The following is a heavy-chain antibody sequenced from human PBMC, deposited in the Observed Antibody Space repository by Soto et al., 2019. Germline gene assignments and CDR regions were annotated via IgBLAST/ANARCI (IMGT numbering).Heavy chain of an antibody. CDR1: GFTLSYYW. V-gene: IGHV3-7*01. D-gene: IGHD2-21*02. CDR3: ARDCSGGDCYY. Sequence: EVQLVESGGGLVQPGGSLRLSCAASGFTLSYYWMSWVRQAPGKGLEWVANIKEDGSEKYYVDPVKGRFTISRDNAKNSLYLQMNNLRVEDTAVNYCARDCSGGDCYYWGQGTVVTVSS. J-gene: IGHJ4*02. CDR2: IKEDGSEK.